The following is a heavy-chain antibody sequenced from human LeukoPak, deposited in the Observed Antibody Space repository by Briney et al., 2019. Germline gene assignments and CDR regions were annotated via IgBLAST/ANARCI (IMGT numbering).Heavy chain of an antibody. CDR3: ARLQYCSGTSCYWFDP. CDR2: IYHTGST. CDR1: GGSISSYY. V-gene: IGHV4-59*12. Sequence: KTSETLSLTCTVSGGSISSYYWSWIRQPLGKGLEWIGYIYHTGSTYYNPSLKSRVTISVDTSKNQFSLRLSSVTAADTAVYYCARLQYCSGTSCYWFDPWGQGTLVTVSS. J-gene: IGHJ5*02. D-gene: IGHD2-2*01.